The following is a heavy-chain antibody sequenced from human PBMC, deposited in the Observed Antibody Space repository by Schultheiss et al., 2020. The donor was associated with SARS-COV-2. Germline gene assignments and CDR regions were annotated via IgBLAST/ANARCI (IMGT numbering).Heavy chain of an antibody. D-gene: IGHD3-10*01. CDR2: INSDGSST. CDR1: GFTFSSYW. Sequence: GESLKISCAASGFTFSSYWMHWVRQAPGKGLVWVSRINSDGSSTSYADSVKGRFTISRDNAKNTLYLQMNSLRAEDTAVYYCAREGAPYYYGSGSYHNWFDPWGQGTLVTVSS. CDR3: AREGAPYYYGSGSYHNWFDP. J-gene: IGHJ5*02. V-gene: IGHV3-74*01.